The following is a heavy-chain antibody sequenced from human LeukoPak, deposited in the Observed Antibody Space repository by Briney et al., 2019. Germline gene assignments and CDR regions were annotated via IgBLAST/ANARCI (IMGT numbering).Heavy chain of an antibody. D-gene: IGHD1-1*01. J-gene: IGHJ4*02. CDR1: GVSISSYY. CDR2: IYYSGST. Sequence: SETLSLTCTVSGVSISSYYWSWIRQPPGKGLEWIGYIYYSGSTNYNPSLKSRVTISVDTSKNQFSLKLSSVTAADTAVYYCARGERSTSYYFDYWGQGTLVTVSS. V-gene: IGHV4-59*01. CDR3: ARGERSTSYYFDY.